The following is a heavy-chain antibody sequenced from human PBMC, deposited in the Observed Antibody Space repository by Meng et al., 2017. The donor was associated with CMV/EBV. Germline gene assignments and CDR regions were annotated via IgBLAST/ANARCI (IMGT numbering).Heavy chain of an antibody. V-gene: IGHV1-18*01. J-gene: IGHJ4*02. CDR3: ATDILTHFDY. CDR1: GYTFTSYG. CDR2: TSAYNGNT. D-gene: IGHD3-9*01. Sequence: QVHRVQSGDSGRTPGASVKVSCKAPGYTFTSYGISWVPQAHGQGLEWMGWTSAYNGNTNYAQKLQGRVTMTTDTSTSTAYTALRSLRSDDTAVYYCATDILTHFDYWGQGTLVTVSS.